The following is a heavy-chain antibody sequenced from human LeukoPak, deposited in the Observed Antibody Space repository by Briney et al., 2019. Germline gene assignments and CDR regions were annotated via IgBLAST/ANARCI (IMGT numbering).Heavy chain of an antibody. J-gene: IGHJ6*03. CDR2: IYYSGST. V-gene: IGHV4-59*01. D-gene: IGHD2-2*01. CDR3: ARVYCSSTSCSLRGYHSYYMDV. Sequence: SETLSLTCTVSGGSMSYFYWSWIRQPPGKGLEWIGYIYYSGSTSYNPSLKSRVSISVDTSKNQFSLKLSSVTAADTAVYYCARVYCSSTSCSLRGYHSYYMDVWGKGATVTVSS. CDR1: GGSMSYFY.